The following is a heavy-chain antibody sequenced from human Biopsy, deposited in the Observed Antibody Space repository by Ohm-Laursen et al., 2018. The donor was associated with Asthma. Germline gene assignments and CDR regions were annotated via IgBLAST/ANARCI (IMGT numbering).Heavy chain of an antibody. Sequence: SLRLSCAASGFTFSSYGMHWVRQAPGKGLEWVAVIWYDGSNKYYADSVKGRFTISRDNSKNTLYLQMNSLRAEDTAVYYCARGGLGYCSSTSCYQNYYYGMDVWCQGTTVTVSS. CDR1: GFTFSSYG. V-gene: IGHV3-33*01. J-gene: IGHJ6*02. D-gene: IGHD2-2*01. CDR2: IWYDGSNK. CDR3: ARGGLGYCSSTSCYQNYYYGMDV.